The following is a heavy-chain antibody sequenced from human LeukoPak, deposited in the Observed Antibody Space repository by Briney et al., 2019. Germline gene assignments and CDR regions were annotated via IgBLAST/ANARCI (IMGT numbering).Heavy chain of an antibody. J-gene: IGHJ5*02. CDR2: ISGSGGSI. CDR3: AKGPTVTNNWFDP. CDR1: GFTFSSYG. D-gene: IGHD4-17*01. V-gene: IGHV3-23*01. Sequence: GGSLRLSCAASGFTFSSYGMSWVRQAPGKGLEWVSAISGSGGSIYYADSVKGRFTISRDNSKNTLYLQMTSLRAEDTAVYYCAKGPTVTNNWFDPWGQGTLVTVSS.